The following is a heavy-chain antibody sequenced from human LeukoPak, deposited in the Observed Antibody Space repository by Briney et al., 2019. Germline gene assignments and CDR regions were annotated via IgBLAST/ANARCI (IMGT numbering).Heavy chain of an antibody. V-gene: IGHV4-61*02. J-gene: IGHJ6*03. Sequence: SETLSLTCTVSGGSISSGSYYWSWIRQPAGTGLEWIGRIYTSGSTNYNPSLKSRVTISVDTSKNQFSLKLSSVTAADTAVYYCARDYEEGANYYYYYMDVWGKGTTVTISS. D-gene: IGHD1-26*01. CDR1: GGSISSGSYY. CDR2: IYTSGST. CDR3: ARDYEEGANYYYYYMDV.